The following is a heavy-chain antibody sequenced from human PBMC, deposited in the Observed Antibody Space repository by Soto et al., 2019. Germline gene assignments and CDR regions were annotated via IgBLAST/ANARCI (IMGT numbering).Heavy chain of an antibody. CDR3: ASTKYDSSAYYYWSLGL. V-gene: IGHV1-69*06. J-gene: IGHJ2*01. Sequence: QVELVQSGAEVKKPGSSVKVSCQASEDTFRNYAISWVRQAPEQGLEWMGGLIPVFGTANYAQKFQGRVTITADTSANTVYLELSSLRSEDTAVYYCASTKYDSSAYYYWSLGLWGRGTLVTFSS. CDR1: EDTFRNYA. D-gene: IGHD3-22*01. CDR2: LIPVFGTA.